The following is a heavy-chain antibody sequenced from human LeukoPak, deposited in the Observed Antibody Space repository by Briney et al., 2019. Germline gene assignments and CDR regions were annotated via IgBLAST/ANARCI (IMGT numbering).Heavy chain of an antibody. Sequence: KPSETLSLTCTVSGGSISSSSYYWGWIRQPPGKGLEWIGSIYYSGSTYYNPSLKSRVTISVDTSKNQFSLKLSSVTAADTAVYYCARDGHTAMATDYWGQGTLVTVSS. J-gene: IGHJ4*02. V-gene: IGHV4-39*07. D-gene: IGHD5-18*01. CDR1: GGSISSSSYY. CDR2: IYYSGST. CDR3: ARDGHTAMATDY.